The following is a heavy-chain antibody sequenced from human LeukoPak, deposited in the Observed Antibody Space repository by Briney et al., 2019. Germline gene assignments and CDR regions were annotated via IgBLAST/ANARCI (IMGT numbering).Heavy chain of an antibody. D-gene: IGHD6-25*01. Sequence: SETLSLTCAVSGGSFSSGTWAWIRQPPGKGLEWIGHIYYSGQTYYNLSLKSRVTISLNRSKKQLSLKLSSVTAADTAVYYCARDPNLTIAAIFDYWGQGTLVTVSS. CDR2: IYYSGQT. V-gene: IGHV4-30-2*01. CDR1: GGSFSSGT. J-gene: IGHJ4*02. CDR3: ARDPNLTIAAIFDY.